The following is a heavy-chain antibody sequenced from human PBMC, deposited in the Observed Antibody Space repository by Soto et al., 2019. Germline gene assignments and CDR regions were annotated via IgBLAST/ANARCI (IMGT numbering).Heavy chain of an antibody. CDR3: ARGRGYSGDDHYYYFDMDV. CDR2: SIPIFGTA. J-gene: IGHJ6*02. D-gene: IGHD5-12*01. V-gene: IGHV1-69*13. Sequence: SVKVSCKASGGTFNNYPITWVRQAPGEGLEWMGGSIPIFGTANYAQKFQGRVTISVDESTSTAYMELSSLRSEDTAVYYCARGRGYSGDDHYYYFDMDVWGQGTTVTISS. CDR1: GGTFNNYP.